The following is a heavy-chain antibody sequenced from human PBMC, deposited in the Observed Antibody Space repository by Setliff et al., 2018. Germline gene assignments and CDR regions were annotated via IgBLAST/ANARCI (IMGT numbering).Heavy chain of an antibody. CDR2: IKGDGSEK. Sequence: QPGGSLRLSCAVSAFTFKNYWMSWVRQAPGKGLEWVANIKGDGSEKFYLDSVKGRFTISRDNAKNSLYLQMNSLRAEDTAVYYCARDRISRYYDSGAHAFDYWGQGTLVTVSS. CDR3: ARDRISRYYDSGAHAFDY. V-gene: IGHV3-7*03. CDR1: AFTFKNYW. D-gene: IGHD3-22*01. J-gene: IGHJ4*02.